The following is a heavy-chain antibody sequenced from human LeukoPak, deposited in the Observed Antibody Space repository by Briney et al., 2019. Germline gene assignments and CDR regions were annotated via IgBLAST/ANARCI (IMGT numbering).Heavy chain of an antibody. J-gene: IGHJ6*02. D-gene: IGHD3-10*01. Sequence: GGSLRLSCAASGFTFSSYAMSWVRQAPGKGLEWVSAISGSGGTTYYADSVKGRFTISRDNSKNTLYLQMNSLRAEDTAVYYCAKGWCNMVRGVGCYGMDVWGQGTTVTVSS. CDR1: GFTFSSYA. V-gene: IGHV3-23*01. CDR3: AKGWCNMVRGVGCYGMDV. CDR2: ISGSGGTT.